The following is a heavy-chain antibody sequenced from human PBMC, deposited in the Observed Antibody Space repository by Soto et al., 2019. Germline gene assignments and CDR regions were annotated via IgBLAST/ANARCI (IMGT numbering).Heavy chain of an antibody. CDR1: GFTFSTYS. D-gene: IGHD3-10*01. Sequence: EVQLVESGGGLVKPGGSLRLSCAASGFTFSTYSMNWVRQAPGKGLEWVSSLSSSSSHIEYADSVKGRFTISRDNAKNSLYLQINSLRGEDTAVYFCARHRGDGPGSRLGRFDYFYYGMDVWGQGTTVTVSS. J-gene: IGHJ6*02. CDR3: ARHRGDGPGSRLGRFDYFYYGMDV. V-gene: IGHV3-21*06. CDR2: LSSSSSHI.